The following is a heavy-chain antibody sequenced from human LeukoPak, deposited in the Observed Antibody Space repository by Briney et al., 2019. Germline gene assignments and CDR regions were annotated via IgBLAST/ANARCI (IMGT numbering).Heavy chain of an antibody. CDR1: GFTFSSYA. J-gene: IGHJ4*02. V-gene: IGHV3-30*04. D-gene: IGHD2-2*01. CDR2: ISYGGSNK. CDR3: ARGDCSSTSCYLREPEPDY. Sequence: GGYLRLSCAASGFTFSSYAMHWVRQAPGKGLEGVAFISYGGSNKYYADSVMGRFTISRDNSKNTLYLQMNSLRAEDTAVYYCARGDCSSTSCYLREPEPDYWGQGTLVTVSS.